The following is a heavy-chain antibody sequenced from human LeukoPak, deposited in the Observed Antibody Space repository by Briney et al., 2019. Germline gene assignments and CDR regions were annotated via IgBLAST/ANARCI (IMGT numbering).Heavy chain of an antibody. V-gene: IGHV3-48*03. CDR2: ISGSGTVT. CDR1: GFTFSSYE. J-gene: IGHJ4*02. Sequence: GGSLRLSCAGSGFTFSSYEMNWVRQAPGKGLEWISYISGSGTVTHYADSVKGRFTISRDNAKNSLFLQMNSLRAEDTAVYYCARDSGALSYYYDPRRGKFDYWGQGTLVTVSS. CDR3: ARDSGALSYYYDPRRGKFDY. D-gene: IGHD3-22*01.